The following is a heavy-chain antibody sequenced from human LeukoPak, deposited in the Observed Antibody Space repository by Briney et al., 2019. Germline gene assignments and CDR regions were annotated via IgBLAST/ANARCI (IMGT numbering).Heavy chain of an antibody. Sequence: PSETLSLTCAVYGGSFSGYYWSWIRQPPGKGLEWIGEINHSGSTNYNPSLKGRVTISVDTSKNQFSLKLSSVTAADTAVYYCARGGSCSGGSCYSIPFDYWGQGTLVTVSS. CDR2: INHSGST. D-gene: IGHD2-15*01. J-gene: IGHJ4*02. CDR3: ARGGSCSGGSCYSIPFDY. CDR1: GGSFSGYY. V-gene: IGHV4-34*01.